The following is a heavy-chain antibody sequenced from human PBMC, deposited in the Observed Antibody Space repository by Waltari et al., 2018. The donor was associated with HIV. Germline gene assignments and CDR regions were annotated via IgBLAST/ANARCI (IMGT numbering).Heavy chain of an antibody. Sequence: EVQLVESGGGLVKPGGSLRLSCAASGFTFSTFQLNWVRQVPGKGLEWVSSISGSGTHIYYADSVKGRFTISRDNAKNSLYLQMNSLRAEDTALYYCVREYSGMDVGGQGTAVTVSS. J-gene: IGHJ6*02. V-gene: IGHV3-21*01. CDR2: ISGSGTHI. CDR3: VREYSGMDV. CDR1: GFTFSTFQ.